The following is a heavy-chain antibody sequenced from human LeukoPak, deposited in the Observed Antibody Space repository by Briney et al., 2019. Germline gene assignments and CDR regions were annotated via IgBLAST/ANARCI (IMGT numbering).Heavy chain of an antibody. D-gene: IGHD3-10*01. CDR2: IYSSGSP. V-gene: IGHV4-39*01. J-gene: IGHJ3*02. Sequence: SQTLSLTCTVSGGSISSTTYYWGWIRQPPGKGLEWIGSIYSSGSPYYTPSLNSRLTISVDTSKSQFSLRLRSVTAADTAVYYCARLLLEDAFDIWGQGRMVTVSS. CDR3: ARLLLEDAFDI. CDR1: GGSISSTTYY.